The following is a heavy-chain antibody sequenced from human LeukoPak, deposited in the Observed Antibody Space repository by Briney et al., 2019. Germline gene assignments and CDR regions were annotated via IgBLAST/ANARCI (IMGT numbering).Heavy chain of an antibody. CDR3: ARDRVGDSYDRSGYPFGY. Sequence: KPGGSLRLSCAASGFTFSSYSMNWVRQAPGKGLEWVSSISSSSSYIYYADSVKGRFTISRDNAKNSLYLQMNSLRAEDTAVYYCARDRVGDSYDRSGYPFGYWGQGTLVTVSS. V-gene: IGHV3-21*01. CDR2: ISSSSSYI. CDR1: GFTFSSYS. D-gene: IGHD3-22*01. J-gene: IGHJ4*02.